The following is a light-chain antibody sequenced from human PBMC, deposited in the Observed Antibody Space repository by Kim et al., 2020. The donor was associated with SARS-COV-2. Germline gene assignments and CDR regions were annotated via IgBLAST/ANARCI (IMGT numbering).Light chain of an antibody. Sequence: SVGDRVTITCRASQGISSFLAWYQQKPGKAPKRLIYAASTLQSGVPSRFSGSGSGTEFTLTISSLQPEDFATYYCQQLSSFPRLTFGGGTKVDIK. CDR2: AAS. V-gene: IGKV1-9*01. CDR1: QGISSF. CDR3: QQLSSFPRLT. J-gene: IGKJ4*01.